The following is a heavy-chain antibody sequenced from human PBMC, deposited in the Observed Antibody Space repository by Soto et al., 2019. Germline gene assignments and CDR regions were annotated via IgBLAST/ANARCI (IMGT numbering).Heavy chain of an antibody. V-gene: IGHV3-21*01. Sequence: EVQLVESGGGLVKPGGSLRLSCAASGFTFSSHTMNWVRQAPGKGLEWVSSISSSSTYIYYADSVKGRFTISRDNAKNSLYQQMNSLRAEDTAVYYCARVFGYCSGGACSSLDYWGQGTLVTVSS. J-gene: IGHJ4*02. CDR3: ARVFGYCSGGACSSLDY. D-gene: IGHD2-15*01. CDR2: ISSSSTYI. CDR1: GFTFSSHT.